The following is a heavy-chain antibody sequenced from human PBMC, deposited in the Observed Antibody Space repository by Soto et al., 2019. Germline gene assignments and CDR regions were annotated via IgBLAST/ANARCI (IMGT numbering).Heavy chain of an antibody. Sequence: EVQLVESGGGLVQPGGSLRLSCAASGFTFSSYAMHWVRQAPGKGLEYVSAISSNGGSTYYANSVKGRFTISRDNSKNTLYLQMGSLRAEDMAVYYCARDGGGYYLDYWGRGTLVTVSS. J-gene: IGHJ4*02. CDR3: ARDGGGYYLDY. D-gene: IGHD2-15*01. CDR2: ISSNGGST. V-gene: IGHV3-64*01. CDR1: GFTFSSYA.